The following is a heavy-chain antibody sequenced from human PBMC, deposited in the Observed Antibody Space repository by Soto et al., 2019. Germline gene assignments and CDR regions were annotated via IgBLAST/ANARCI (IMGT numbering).Heavy chain of an antibody. V-gene: IGHV1-69*06. J-gene: IGHJ4*02. Sequence: GASVKVSCKASGGTFSSYAISWVRQAPGQGLEWMGGIIPIFGTANYAQKFQGRVTITADKSTSTAYMELSSLRSEDTAVYYCARGCSSTSRYRFFDYWGQGTLVTVSS. D-gene: IGHD2-2*02. CDR2: IIPIFGTA. CDR3: ARGCSSTSRYRFFDY. CDR1: GGTFSSYA.